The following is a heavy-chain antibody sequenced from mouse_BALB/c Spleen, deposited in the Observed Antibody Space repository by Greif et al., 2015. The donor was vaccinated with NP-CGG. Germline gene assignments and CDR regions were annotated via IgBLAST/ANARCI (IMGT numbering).Heavy chain of an antibody. Sequence: VQRVESGPGLVAPSQSLSITCTVSGFSLTSYGVHWVRQPPGKGLEWLGVIWAGGSTNYNSALMSRLSISKDNSKSXVFLKMNSLQTDDTAMYYCARDPEGYGNYVLGYFDYWGQGTTLTVSS. CDR2: IWAGGST. J-gene: IGHJ2*01. CDR1: GFSLTSYG. D-gene: IGHD2-10*02. V-gene: IGHV2-9*02. CDR3: ARDPEGYGNYVLGYFDY.